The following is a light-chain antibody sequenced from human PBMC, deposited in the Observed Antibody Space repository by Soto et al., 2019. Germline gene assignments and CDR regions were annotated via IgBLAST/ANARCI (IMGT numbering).Light chain of an antibody. Sequence: DLQLTQSPSFLSASVGDRVTITCRASQGISSSLAWYQQKPGKAPELLIYAASTLQSGVPSRFSGSGSGTEFTLTISSRQPEDFATYYCQQHNSYPLTFGGGTKVEIK. CDR2: AAS. J-gene: IGKJ4*01. CDR3: QQHNSYPLT. V-gene: IGKV1-9*01. CDR1: QGISSS.